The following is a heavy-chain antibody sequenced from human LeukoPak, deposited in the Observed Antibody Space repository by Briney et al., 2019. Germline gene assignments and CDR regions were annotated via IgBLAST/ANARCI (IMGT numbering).Heavy chain of an antibody. CDR2: IYYSGST. V-gene: IGHV4-31*03. J-gene: IGHJ5*02. D-gene: IGHD2-2*01. CDR1: GGSISSGGYY. Sequence: SETLSLTCTVSGGSISSGGYYWSWIRQHPGKGLEWIGYIYYSGSTYYNPSLKSRVTISVDTSKNQFSLKLSSVTAAETAVYYCARGSGYQLLDEYNWFDPWGQGTLVTVSS. CDR3: ARGSGYQLLDEYNWFDP.